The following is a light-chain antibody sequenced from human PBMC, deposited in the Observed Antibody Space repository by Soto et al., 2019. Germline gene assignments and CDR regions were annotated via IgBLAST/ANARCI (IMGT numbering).Light chain of an antibody. Sequence: TQSPGTLSLSPWGRATLSCRASQSLNNYLAWYQQKPGKAPKLLIYDASTLERGVPSRFSGTGSGTTFTLTISSLQPDDFATYYCQQYYRSSITFGQGTRLEIK. CDR3: QQYYRSSIT. CDR1: QSLNNY. CDR2: DAS. V-gene: IGKV1-5*01. J-gene: IGKJ5*01.